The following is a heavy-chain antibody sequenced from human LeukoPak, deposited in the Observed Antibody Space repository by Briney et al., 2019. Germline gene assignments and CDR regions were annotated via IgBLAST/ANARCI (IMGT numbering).Heavy chain of an antibody. J-gene: IGHJ4*02. CDR2: MNPNSGNT. CDR3: ARGGIAVARKRDY. D-gene: IGHD6-19*01. Sequence: ALVKVSCKASGYTFTSYDINWVRQATGQGLEWMGWMNPNSGNTGYAQKFQGKVTITRNTSISTAYMELSSLRSEDTAVYYCARGGIAVARKRDYWGQGTLVTVSS. V-gene: IGHV1-8*03. CDR1: GYTFTSYD.